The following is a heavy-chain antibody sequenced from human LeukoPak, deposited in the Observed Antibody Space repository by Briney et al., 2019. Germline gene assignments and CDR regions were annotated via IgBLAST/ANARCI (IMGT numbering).Heavy chain of an antibody. CDR2: ISGDGGST. V-gene: IGHV3-43*02. CDR3: AKPYTTTVTTGWFDP. CDR1: GFTFDDYA. Sequence: AGGSLRLSCAASGFTFDDYAMHWVRQAPGKGLGWVSLISGDGGSTYYADSVKGRFTISRDNSKNSLYLQMNSLRTEDTALYYCAKPYTTTVTTGWFDPWGQGTLVTVSS. D-gene: IGHD4-17*01. J-gene: IGHJ5*02.